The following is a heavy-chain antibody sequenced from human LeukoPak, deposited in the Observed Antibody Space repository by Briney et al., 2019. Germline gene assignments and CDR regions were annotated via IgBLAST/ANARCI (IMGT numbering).Heavy chain of an antibody. D-gene: IGHD5-12*01. CDR1: GYTFTGYY. J-gene: IGHJ5*02. Sequence: GASVKVSCKASGYTFTGYYMHWVRQAPGQGLEWMGWINPNSGGTNYAQKFQGRVTMTRDTSISTAYMELSSLRSEDTAVYYCARGGPEGRGFNWFDPWGQGTLVTVSS. CDR2: INPNSGGT. V-gene: IGHV1-2*02. CDR3: ARGGPEGRGFNWFDP.